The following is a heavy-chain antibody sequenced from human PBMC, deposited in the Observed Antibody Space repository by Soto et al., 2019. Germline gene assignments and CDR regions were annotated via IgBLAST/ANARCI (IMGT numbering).Heavy chain of an antibody. CDR3: ARLQEQLKNYYYYYGMDV. J-gene: IGHJ6*02. CDR2: IYPGDSDT. CDR1: GYSFTSYW. V-gene: IGHV5-51*01. D-gene: IGHD6-6*01. Sequence: GESLKISCKGSGYSFTSYWIGWVRQMPGKGLEWMGIIYPGDSDTRYSPSFQGQVTISADKSISTAYLQWSSLKASDTAMYYCARLQEQLKNYYYYYGMDVWGQGTTVTVSS.